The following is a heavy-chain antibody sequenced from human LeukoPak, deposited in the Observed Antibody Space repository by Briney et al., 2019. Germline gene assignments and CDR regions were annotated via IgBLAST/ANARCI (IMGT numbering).Heavy chain of an antibody. Sequence: SVKVSCKASGYTFTSYAMHWVRQAPGQRLEWMGGIIPIFGTANYAQKFQGRVTITADESTSTAYMELSSLRSEDTAVYYCARIDYYYGMDVRGQGTTVTVSS. CDR3: ARIDYYYGMDV. CDR2: IIPIFGTA. J-gene: IGHJ6*02. CDR1: GYTFTSYA. D-gene: IGHD3-22*01. V-gene: IGHV1-69*13.